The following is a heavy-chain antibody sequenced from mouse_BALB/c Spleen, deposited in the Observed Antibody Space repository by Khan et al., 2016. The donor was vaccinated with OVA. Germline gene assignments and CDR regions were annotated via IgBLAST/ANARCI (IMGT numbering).Heavy chain of an antibody. CDR2: INPSTAYT. Sequence: QVQLKQSGTELAKPGASVKMSCTTSGYTFTTYWIHWIKQRPGQGLEWIGYINPSTAYTEYNQNFKDKVTLTVDESSSTAYMHLSSLTSEDSAVYYSARRGLYSLFPYWGQGTLVTVSA. CDR3: ARRGLYSLFPY. V-gene: IGHV1-7*01. CDR1: GYTFTTYW. D-gene: IGHD6-2*01. J-gene: IGHJ3*01.